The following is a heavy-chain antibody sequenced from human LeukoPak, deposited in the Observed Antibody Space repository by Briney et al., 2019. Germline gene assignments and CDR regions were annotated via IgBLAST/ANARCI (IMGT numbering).Heavy chain of an antibody. J-gene: IGHJ5*02. V-gene: IGHV1-2*06. CDR1: GYTFTGYY. CDR2: INPNRGGT. D-gene: IGHD4-17*01. Sequence: ASVKVSCKASGYTFTGYYMHWVRPAPGQGLEWMGRINPNRGGTNYAQKFQGRDTMTRDTSISKAYMELSRLRSDDTAVYYCARGSMTTVTIDNWFDPWGQGTLVTVSS. CDR3: ARGSMTTVTIDNWFDP.